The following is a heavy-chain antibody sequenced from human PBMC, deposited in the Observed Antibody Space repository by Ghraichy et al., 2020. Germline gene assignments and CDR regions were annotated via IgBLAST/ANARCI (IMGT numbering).Heavy chain of an antibody. CDR3: AKDLGYSSGSPPGY. D-gene: IGHD6-19*01. J-gene: IGHJ4*02. CDR1: GFTFSSYA. Sequence: GGSLRLSCAASGFTFSSYAMSWVRQAPGKGLEWVSAISGSGGSTYYTDSVKGRFTISRDNSKNTLYLQMNSLRAEDTAVYYCAKDLGYSSGSPPGYWGQGTLVTVSS. CDR2: ISGSGGST. V-gene: IGHV3-23*01.